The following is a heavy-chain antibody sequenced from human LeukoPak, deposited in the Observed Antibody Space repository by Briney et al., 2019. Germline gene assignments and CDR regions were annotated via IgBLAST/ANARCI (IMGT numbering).Heavy chain of an antibody. J-gene: IGHJ5*02. CDR3: AKNVGLGYCSSTSCPIDP. CDR1: GFTFSNYA. CDR2: ISGSDGGT. Sequence: GGSLRLSCAASGFTFSNYAMSWVRQAPGKGLEWVSAISGSDGGTHYADSVKGQFTISRDNSKNTLFLQMNSLRAEDTAVYYCAKNVGLGYCSSTSCPIDPWGQGTLVTVSS. V-gene: IGHV3-23*01. D-gene: IGHD2-2*01.